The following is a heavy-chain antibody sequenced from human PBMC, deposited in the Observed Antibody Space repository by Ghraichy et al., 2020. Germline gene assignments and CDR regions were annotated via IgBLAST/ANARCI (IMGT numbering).Heavy chain of an antibody. J-gene: IGHJ4*02. D-gene: IGHD2-8*01. V-gene: IGHV3-23*01. CDR3: ANTGPLYVDY. Sequence: GGSLRLSCAASGFTFSTNGMGWVRQAPGKGLEWVTAIGTTGTTTFYIDSVQGRFTISRDDSKNTVFMHMNSLRAEDTALYYCANTGPLYVDYGGQGTMVT. CDR2: IGTTGTTT. CDR1: GFTFSTNG.